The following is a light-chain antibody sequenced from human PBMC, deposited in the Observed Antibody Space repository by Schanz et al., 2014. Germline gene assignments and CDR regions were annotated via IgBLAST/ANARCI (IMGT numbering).Light chain of an antibody. CDR1: SNDVGGYNY. Sequence: QSALTQPPSASGSPGQSVTISCTGTSNDVGGYNYVSWYQQHPGKAPKVMISQVTKRPSGVPDRFSGSKSGNTASLTVSGLQAEDEADYYCSSYSGSDIVLFGGGTKLTV. CDR3: SSYSGSDIVL. CDR2: QVT. V-gene: IGLV2-8*01. J-gene: IGLJ2*01.